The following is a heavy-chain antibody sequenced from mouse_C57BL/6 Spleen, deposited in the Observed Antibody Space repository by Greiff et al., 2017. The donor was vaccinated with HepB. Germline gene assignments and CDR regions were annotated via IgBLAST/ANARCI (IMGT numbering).Heavy chain of an antibody. D-gene: IGHD2-4*01. V-gene: IGHV1-7*01. Sequence: QVQLKQSGAELAKPGASVKLSCKASGYTFTSYWMHWVKQRPGQGLEWIGYINPSSGYTKYNQKFKDKATLTADKSSSTAYMQLSSLTYEDSAVYYCARGFIYYDYVPWYFDVWGTGTTVTVAS. CDR1: GYTFTSYW. J-gene: IGHJ1*03. CDR2: INPSSGYT. CDR3: ARGFIYYDYVPWYFDV.